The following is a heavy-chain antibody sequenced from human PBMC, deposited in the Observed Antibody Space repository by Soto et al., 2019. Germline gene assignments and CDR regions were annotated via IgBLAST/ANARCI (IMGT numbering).Heavy chain of an antibody. D-gene: IGHD2-8*01. Sequence: EVQLAESGGGLVQPGGSLRLSCAASGFTFTDHYMDWVRQAPGEGLEWVGRARNKVNGYIIDYAASVKGRFIISRDDSKKSLYLQINSLKTEDTAVYFCARLMGTSFDLWGQGTLVTVSS. CDR2: ARNKVNGYII. CDR1: GFTFTDHY. J-gene: IGHJ4*02. V-gene: IGHV3-72*01. CDR3: ARLMGTSFDL.